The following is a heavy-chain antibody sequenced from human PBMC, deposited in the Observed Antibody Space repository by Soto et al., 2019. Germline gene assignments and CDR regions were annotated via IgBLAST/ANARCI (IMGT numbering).Heavy chain of an antibody. V-gene: IGHV4-30-2*01. CDR3: AREMSYYFDS. CDR1: GDSISRDGYS. J-gene: IGHJ4*01. Sequence: QVQLQESGSGLVKPSQTLVLTCTVSGDSISRDGYSWSWLRQPPGKGLEWIGYIYHSGATYYNPSLKSQVTTSVDKSKNQFSLRLASVTAADTAVYYCAREMSYYFDSWGHGTLVTVSS. CDR2: IYHSGAT.